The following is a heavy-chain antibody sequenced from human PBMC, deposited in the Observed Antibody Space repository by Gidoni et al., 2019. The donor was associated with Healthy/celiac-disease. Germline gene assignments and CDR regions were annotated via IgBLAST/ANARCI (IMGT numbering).Heavy chain of an antibody. V-gene: IGHV3-74*01. J-gene: IGHJ3*01. D-gene: IGHD7-27*01. CDR3: ARATLGFDVGINH. Sequence: EVQLVESGGGLVQPGGSLRLSCAASGFTFSGYWMHWVRQAPGKGLVWVSRINGDGSSTSYADSVKGRFTISRDNAKNTLYLQMNSLRAEDTAVYYCARATLGFDVGINHWGQGTMVTVSS. CDR2: INGDGSST. CDR1: GFTFSGYW.